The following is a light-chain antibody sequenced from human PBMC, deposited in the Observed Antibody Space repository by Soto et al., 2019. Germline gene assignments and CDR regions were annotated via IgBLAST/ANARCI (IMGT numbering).Light chain of an antibody. V-gene: IGKV3-11*01. CDR2: GAS. CDR1: QSVSSN. CDR3: QQRSNWPPIT. Sequence: IVLTQSPGTLSLSPGERATLSCRASQSVSSNVAWYQQKPGQAPRLLISGASSRAADIPARFSGSGSGTDFTLTISSLEPEDFAVYYCQQRSNWPPITFGQGTRLE. J-gene: IGKJ5*01.